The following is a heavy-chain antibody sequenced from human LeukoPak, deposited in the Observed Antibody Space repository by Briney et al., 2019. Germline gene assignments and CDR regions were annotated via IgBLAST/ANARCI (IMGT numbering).Heavy chain of an antibody. CDR2: IYTSGST. Sequence: PSETLSLTCTVSGGSISSYYWSWIRQPPGKGLEWIGYIYTSGSTNYNPSLKSRVTISVDTSKNQFSLKLSSVTAADTAVYYCARQRELDYGDYVGTFDYWGQGTLVTVSS. V-gene: IGHV4-4*09. J-gene: IGHJ4*02. CDR3: ARQRELDYGDYVGTFDY. D-gene: IGHD4-17*01. CDR1: GGSISSYY.